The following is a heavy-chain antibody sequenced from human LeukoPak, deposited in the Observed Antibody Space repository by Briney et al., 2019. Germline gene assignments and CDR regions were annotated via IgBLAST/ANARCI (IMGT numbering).Heavy chain of an antibody. J-gene: IGHJ4*02. CDR2: ISWNSGSI. D-gene: IGHD5-24*01. Sequence: GRSLRLSRAASGFTFDDYAMHWVRQAPGKGLEWVSGISWNSGSIGYADSVKGRFTISRDNAKNSLYLQMNSLRAEDTALYYCARGRVRDGYNYPYYFDYWGQGTLVTVSS. V-gene: IGHV3-9*01. CDR3: ARGRVRDGYNYPYYFDY. CDR1: GFTFDDYA.